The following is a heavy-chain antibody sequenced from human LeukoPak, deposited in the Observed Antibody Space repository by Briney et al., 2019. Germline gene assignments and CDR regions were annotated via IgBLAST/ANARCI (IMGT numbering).Heavy chain of an antibody. J-gene: IGHJ4*02. CDR3: AAMVRGDNFDY. V-gene: IGHV4-59*01. CDR2: IYNSGST. Sequence: PSETLSLTCTVSGGSISSYYWSWIRQPPGKGLEWIGYIYNSGSTNYNPSLKSRVTISVDTSKKQFSLMLSSVTAADTDVYYCAAMVRGDNFDYWGQGTLVTVSS. CDR1: GGSISSYY. D-gene: IGHD3-10*01.